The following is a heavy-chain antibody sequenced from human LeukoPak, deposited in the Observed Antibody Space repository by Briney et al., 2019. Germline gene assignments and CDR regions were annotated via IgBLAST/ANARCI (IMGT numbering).Heavy chain of an antibody. CDR1: GFTFSTYW. CDR3: ARVLPVASRDY. D-gene: IGHD2-2*01. CDR2: IKQDGSDK. J-gene: IGHJ4*02. Sequence: PGGSLRLSCAASGFTFSTYWKSWVRQAPGKGLEWVANIKQDGSDKFYVDSVKGRFTISRDNAKNSMYLQMNSLRAEDTAIYYGARVLPVASRDYWGQGTLVTVSS. V-gene: IGHV3-7*01.